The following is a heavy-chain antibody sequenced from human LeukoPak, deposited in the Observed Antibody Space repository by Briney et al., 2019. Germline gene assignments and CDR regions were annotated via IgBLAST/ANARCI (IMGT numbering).Heavy chain of an antibody. CDR2: IWYDGSNE. Sequence: ETGRSLRLSCAASGFTFSSYGMHWVRQAPGKGLEWVAVIWYDGSNEYYADSVKGRFTISRDNSKNTLYLQMNSLRAEDTAVYYCARDHPAVGGSTGYFQHWGQGTLVTVSS. V-gene: IGHV3-33*01. J-gene: IGHJ1*01. D-gene: IGHD6-19*01. CDR1: GFTFSSYG. CDR3: ARDHPAVGGSTGYFQH.